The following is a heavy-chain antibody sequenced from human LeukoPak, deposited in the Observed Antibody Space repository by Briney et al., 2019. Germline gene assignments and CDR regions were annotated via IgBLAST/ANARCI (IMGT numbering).Heavy chain of an antibody. J-gene: IGHJ4*02. CDR3: ARRPYYYGSGSYYNPGAVDY. CDR1: GGSISSSNYY. V-gene: IGHV4-39*01. CDR2: IYYSGST. Sequence: PSETLSLTCTVSGGSISSSNYYWGWIRQPPGKGLEWIGSIYYSGSTYYNPSLKSRVTISVDTSKNQFSLKLSSVTAADTAVYYCARRPYYYGSGSYYNPGAVDYWGQGTLVTVSS. D-gene: IGHD3-10*01.